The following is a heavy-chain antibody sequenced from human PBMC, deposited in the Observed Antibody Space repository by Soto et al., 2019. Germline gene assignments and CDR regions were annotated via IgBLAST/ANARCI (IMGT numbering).Heavy chain of an antibody. CDR2: MNPNSGNT. CDR3: ARGRGYSSSWAYYYYGMDV. V-gene: IGHV1-8*01. Sequence: QVQLVQSGAEVKKPGASVKVSCKASGYTFTSYDIHWVRQATGQGLEWMGWMNPNSGNTGYAQKFQGRVTMTRNTSISTAYMELSSLRSEDTAVYYCARGRGYSSSWAYYYYGMDVWGQGTTVTVSS. J-gene: IGHJ6*02. CDR1: GYTFTSYD. D-gene: IGHD6-13*01.